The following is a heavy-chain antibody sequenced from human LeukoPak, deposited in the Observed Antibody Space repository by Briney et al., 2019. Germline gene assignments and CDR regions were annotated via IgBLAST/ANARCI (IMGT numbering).Heavy chain of an antibody. J-gene: IGHJ3*02. CDR3: AKDHLLGGYDFWSGSPDDAFDI. Sequence: GGSLRLSCAASGFTVSSNHVNWVRQAPGKGLEWVSSISSSSNYIYYADSVKGRLTISRDNAKNSLYLQMNSLRAEDTAVYYCAKDHLLGGYDFWSGSPDDAFDIWGQGTMVTVSS. CDR2: ISSSSNYI. D-gene: IGHD3-3*01. V-gene: IGHV3-21*01. CDR1: GFTVSSNH.